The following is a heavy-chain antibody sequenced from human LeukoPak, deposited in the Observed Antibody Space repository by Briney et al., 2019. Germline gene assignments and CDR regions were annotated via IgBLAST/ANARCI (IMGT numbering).Heavy chain of an antibody. CDR2: IYWDDDK. V-gene: IGHV2-5*02. J-gene: IGHJ4*02. CDR3: AHRGGLSTWSLYGFDS. CDR1: GFSLSTSGVS. D-gene: IGHD6-13*01. Sequence: SGPTLVNPTQTLTLTCTFSGFSLSTSGVSVGWIRQPPGKALERLALIYWDDDKEYSPSLKSRLTITKDTSKNQVILTMTNMDPVDTATYFCAHRGGLSTWSLYGFDSWGQGTLVSVSS.